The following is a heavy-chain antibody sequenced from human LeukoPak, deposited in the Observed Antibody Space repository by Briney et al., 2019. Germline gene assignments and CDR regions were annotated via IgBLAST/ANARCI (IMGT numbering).Heavy chain of an antibody. D-gene: IGHD1-1*01. Sequence: KASQTLSLTCAVSGGSISSGGYSWSWIRQPPGKGLEWIGDVDQSGSTNYNPSLKSRVTISVDTSKKQFSLKVNSVTAADTAVYYCARGFVWTDGHGMDVWGQGTTVTVSS. CDR1: GGSISSGGYS. CDR2: VDQSGST. CDR3: ARGFVWTDGHGMDV. V-gene: IGHV4-30-2*01. J-gene: IGHJ6*02.